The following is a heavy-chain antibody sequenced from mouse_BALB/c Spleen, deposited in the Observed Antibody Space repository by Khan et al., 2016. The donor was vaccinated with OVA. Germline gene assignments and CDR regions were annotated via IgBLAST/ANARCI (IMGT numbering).Heavy chain of an antibody. CDR3: TRIYRSDFDY. CDR1: GYSFTGYF. V-gene: IGHV1-20*02. D-gene: IGHD1-1*01. J-gene: IGHJ2*01. Sequence: VQLKQSGPELVRPWASVKISCKASGYSFTGYFMNWVMQSHGKSLEWIGRINPHIGETFYNQRFKDKATLTVDESSSTAHVELRDLASEDSAVYYCTRIYRSDFDYWGQGTTLTVSS. CDR2: INPHIGET.